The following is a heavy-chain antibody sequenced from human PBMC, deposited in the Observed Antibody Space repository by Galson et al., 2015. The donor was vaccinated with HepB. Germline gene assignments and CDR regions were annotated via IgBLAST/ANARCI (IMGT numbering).Heavy chain of an antibody. CDR1: GYTFTSYG. J-gene: IGHJ4*02. CDR2: ISANNGNT. D-gene: IGHD6-19*01. CDR3: ARVYSSGYYFLYFFDY. Sequence: SCKASGYTFTSYGISWVRQGPGQGLEWMGWISANNGNTNYAQKLQGRVTMTTDTSTSTAFMELRRLRSDDTAVYYCARVYSSGYYFLYFFDYWGQGTLVTVSS. V-gene: IGHV1-18*04.